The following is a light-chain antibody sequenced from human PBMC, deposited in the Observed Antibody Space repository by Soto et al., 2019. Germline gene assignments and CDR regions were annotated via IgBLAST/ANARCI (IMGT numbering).Light chain of an antibody. V-gene: IGKV1-5*01. CDR2: DAS. J-gene: IGKJ1*01. CDR1: QSISSW. Sequence: DIQMTQCPFSVSRSXSPCVTITCRASQSISSWLAWYQQKPGKAPKLLIYDASSLESGVPSRFSGNGSGTEFTLTISSLQPDDFATYYCQQYNSYRTFGQGTKVDI. CDR3: QQYNSYRT.